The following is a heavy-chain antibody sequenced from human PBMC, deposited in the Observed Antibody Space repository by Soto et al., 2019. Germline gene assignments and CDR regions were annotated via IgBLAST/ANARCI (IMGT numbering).Heavy chain of an antibody. J-gene: IGHJ4*02. Sequence: GGSLRLSCAASGFTFSSYAMSWVRQAPGKGLEWVSAISGSGGSTYYADSVKGRFTISRDNSKNTLYLQMNSLRAEDTAVYYCAKEEDIVLMVYAHPFDYWGQGTLVTVSS. CDR2: ISGSGGST. D-gene: IGHD2-8*01. CDR1: GFTFSSYA. CDR3: AKEEDIVLMVYAHPFDY. V-gene: IGHV3-23*01.